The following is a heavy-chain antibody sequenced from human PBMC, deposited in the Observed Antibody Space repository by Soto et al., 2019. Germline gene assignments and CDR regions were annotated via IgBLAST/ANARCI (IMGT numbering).Heavy chain of an antibody. CDR1: GFTFSSYA. D-gene: IGHD6-13*01. J-gene: IGHJ4*02. Sequence: PGGSLRLSCAASGFTFSSYAMNWVRQSPGKGLEWVSLISGSADRTYYTDSVKGRFTISRDNSKNTLYLQMNSLRAEDTAVYYCAKDGPRIAAAGTIYWGQGTLVTVSS. V-gene: IGHV3-23*01. CDR2: ISGSADRT. CDR3: AKDGPRIAAAGTIY.